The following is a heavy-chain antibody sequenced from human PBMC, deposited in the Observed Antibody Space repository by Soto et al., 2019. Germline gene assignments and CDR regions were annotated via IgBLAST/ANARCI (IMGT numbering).Heavy chain of an antibody. V-gene: IGHV4-59*01. Sequence: SETLSLTCTVSGGSISSYYWSWIRQPPGKGLEWIGYIYYSGSTNYNPSLKSRVTISVDTSKNQFSLKLSSVTAADTAVYYCARPSGYYYGDAFDTWGQGTMVTVSS. CDR1: GGSISSYY. CDR2: IYYSGST. J-gene: IGHJ3*02. CDR3: ARPSGYYYGDAFDT. D-gene: IGHD3-22*01.